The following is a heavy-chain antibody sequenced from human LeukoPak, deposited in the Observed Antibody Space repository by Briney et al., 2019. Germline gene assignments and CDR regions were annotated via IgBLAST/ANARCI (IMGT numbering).Heavy chain of an antibody. CDR2: IAYSGGT. V-gene: IGHV4-59*01. Sequence: PSETLSLTCTVSGDPITSYYWSWIRQPPGKGPEWIGHIAYSGGTNYNPSLKSRLTISVDRSKSQVSLKLSSVTLADTAVYYCARQPHYDVLTGSVFPPDYWGQGALVTVSS. D-gene: IGHD3-9*01. J-gene: IGHJ4*02. CDR1: GDPITSYY. CDR3: ARQPHYDVLTGSVFPPDY.